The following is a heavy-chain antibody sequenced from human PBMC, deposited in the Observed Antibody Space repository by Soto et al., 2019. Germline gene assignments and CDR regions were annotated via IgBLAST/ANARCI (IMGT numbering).Heavy chain of an antibody. V-gene: IGHV4-34*01. CDR1: GGSFSGYY. J-gene: IGHJ6*02. CDR3: ARGSVWFGEYLYYYGMDV. CDR2: INHSGST. Sequence: PSDTLSLTCAVYGGSFSGYYWSWIRQPPGKGLEWIGEINHSGSTNYNPSLKSRVTISVDTSKNQFSLKLSSVIAADTAVYYCARGSVWFGEYLYYYGMDVWGQGTTVTVSS. D-gene: IGHD3-10*01.